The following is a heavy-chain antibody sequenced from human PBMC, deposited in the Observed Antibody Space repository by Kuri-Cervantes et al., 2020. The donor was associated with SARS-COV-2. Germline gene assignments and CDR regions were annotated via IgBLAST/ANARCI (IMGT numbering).Heavy chain of an antibody. D-gene: IGHD6-19*01. Sequence: SCAISGDRDSSNSAAWNWIRQSPSRGLVWLGRTYFRSKWYTDYAVSVKSRITINPDTSKNQFSLQLNSVTPEDTAVYYCARSERHRVAVAGTSDNWFNPWGQGTLVTVSS. CDR3: ARSERHRVAVAGTSDNWFNP. CDR2: TYFRSKWYT. CDR1: GDRDSSNSAA. V-gene: IGHV6-1*01. J-gene: IGHJ5*02.